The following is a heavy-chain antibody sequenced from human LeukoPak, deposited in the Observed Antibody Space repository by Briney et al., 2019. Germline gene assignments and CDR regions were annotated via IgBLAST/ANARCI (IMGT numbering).Heavy chain of an antibody. CDR1: GFTFSTYA. V-gene: IGHV3-30*07. CDR2: ISYDGTNK. Sequence: GGSLRLSCAASGFTFSTYAIHWVRQAPGKGLEWVAVISYDGTNKNYADSVKGRFTISRDNSKNTLYLQLNSLRAEDTAVYYCAKDRVSPGFNLFDPWGQGTLVTVSS. CDR3: AKDRVSPGFNLFDP. J-gene: IGHJ5*02. D-gene: IGHD2/OR15-2a*01.